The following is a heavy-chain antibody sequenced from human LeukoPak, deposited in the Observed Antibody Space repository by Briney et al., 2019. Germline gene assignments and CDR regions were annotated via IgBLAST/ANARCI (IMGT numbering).Heavy chain of an antibody. D-gene: IGHD3-16*01. V-gene: IGHV3-11*04. J-gene: IGHJ4*02. CDR2: ISNSGSTI. Sequence: GGSLRLSCAASGFMFSDYYMSWIRQAPGKGLEWVSYISNSGSTIYNADSVKGRFTISRDNAKNSLYLQMNSLRAEDTAVYYCARLHYDFVWGIFDYWGQGTLVTVSS. CDR1: GFMFSDYY. CDR3: ARLHYDFVWGIFDY.